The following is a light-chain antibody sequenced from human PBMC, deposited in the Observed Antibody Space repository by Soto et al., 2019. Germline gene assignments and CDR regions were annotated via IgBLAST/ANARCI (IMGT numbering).Light chain of an antibody. CDR2: EDT. J-gene: IGLJ3*02. V-gene: IGLV2-23*01. CDR3: CSYAGRNSWV. Sequence: QSVLTQPASVSGSPGQSITISCTGTSGDIGSYNLLFWYQQHAGKAPKLMIYEDTKRPSGVSDRFSASKSGTTASLTISGLEAEDEAAYYCCSYAGRNSWVFGGGTKLTVL. CDR1: SGDIGSYNL.